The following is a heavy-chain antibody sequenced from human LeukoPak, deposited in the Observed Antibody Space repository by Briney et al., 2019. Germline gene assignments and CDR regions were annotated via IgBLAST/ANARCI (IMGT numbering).Heavy chain of an antibody. CDR2: IIPILGIA. D-gene: IGHD6-19*01. V-gene: IGHV1-69*04. J-gene: IGHJ5*02. CDR1: GGTFSSYA. Sequence: SVKVSCKASGGTFSSYAISWVRQAPGQGLEWMGRIIPILGIANYARKFQGRVTITADKSTSTAYMELSSLRSEDTAVYYCARESGWTYNWFDPWGQGTLVTVSS. CDR3: ARESGWTYNWFDP.